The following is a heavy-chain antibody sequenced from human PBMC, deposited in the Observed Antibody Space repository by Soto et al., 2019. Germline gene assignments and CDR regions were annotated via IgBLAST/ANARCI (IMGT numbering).Heavy chain of an antibody. CDR3: ARDLKMWDSSSWAEDYYYGRDV. V-gene: IGHV1-69*01. CDR2: IIPIFGTA. J-gene: IGHJ6*02. CDR1: GGTFSSYA. Sequence: QVQLVQSGAEVKKPGSSVKVSCKASGGTFSSYAISWVRQAPGQGLEWMGGIIPIFGTANYAQKFQGRVTTTADESTSTAYMELSSLRSEDTAVYYCARDLKMWDSSSWAEDYYYGRDVWGQGTTVTVSS. D-gene: IGHD6-6*01.